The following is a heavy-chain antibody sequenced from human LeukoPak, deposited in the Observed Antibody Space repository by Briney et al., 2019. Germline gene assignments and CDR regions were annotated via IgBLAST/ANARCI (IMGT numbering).Heavy chain of an antibody. CDR3: ASPSSTSQPHYYYYMDV. Sequence: GASVKVSCKASGGTFSSYAISWLRQAPGQGLEWMGGIIPIFGTANYAQKFQGRVTITADESTSTAYMELSSLRSEDTAVYYCASPSSTSQPHYYYYMDVWGKGTTVTVSS. D-gene: IGHD2-2*01. CDR1: GGTFSSYA. CDR2: IIPIFGTA. V-gene: IGHV1-69*13. J-gene: IGHJ6*03.